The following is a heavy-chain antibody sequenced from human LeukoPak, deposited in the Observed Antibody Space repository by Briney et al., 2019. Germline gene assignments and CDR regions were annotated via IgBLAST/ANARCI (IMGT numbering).Heavy chain of an antibody. CDR1: GFTFSSYA. D-gene: IGHD3-9*01. V-gene: IGHV3-23*01. CDR2: ISGSGGST. CDR3: AKDDYDILTGYYSIDY. J-gene: IGHJ4*02. Sequence: AGSLRLSCAASGFTFSSYAMSWVRQAPGKGLEWVSAISGSGGSTYYADSVKGRFTISRDNSKNTLYLQMNSLRAEDTAVYYCAKDDYDILTGYYSIDYWGQGTLVTVSS.